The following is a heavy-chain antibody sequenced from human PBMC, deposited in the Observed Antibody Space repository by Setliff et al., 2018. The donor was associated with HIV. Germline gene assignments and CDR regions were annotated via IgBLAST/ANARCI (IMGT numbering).Heavy chain of an antibody. J-gene: IGHJ5*02. V-gene: IGHV3-11*04. D-gene: IGHD3-3*01. CDR1: GFTFSDYY. Sequence: PGGSLRLSCAASGFTFSDYYMSWIRQAPGKGLGWDSYISRSSSTIYYADSVRGRFTIPRDIAKNALYPQMNSLRSEETAVYYCARVYYNLWSSYFWEHVQLDPWGQGTLVTVSS. CDR2: ISRSSSTI. CDR3: ARVYYNLWSSYFWEHVQLDP.